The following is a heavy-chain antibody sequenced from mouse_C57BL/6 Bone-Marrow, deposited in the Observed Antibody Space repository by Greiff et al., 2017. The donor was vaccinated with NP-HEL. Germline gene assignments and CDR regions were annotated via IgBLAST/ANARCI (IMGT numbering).Heavy chain of an antibody. V-gene: IGHV14-4*01. CDR2: IDPENGDT. D-gene: IGHD2-3*01. Sequence: VQLKESGAELVRPGASVKLSCTASGFNIKDDYMHWVKQRPEQGLEWIGWIDPENGDTEYASRFQGKATITADTSSNTAYLQLSSLTSEDTAVYYCTTCLDGYYAYWYFDVWGTGTTVTVSS. J-gene: IGHJ1*03. CDR3: TTCLDGYYAYWYFDV. CDR1: GFNIKDDY.